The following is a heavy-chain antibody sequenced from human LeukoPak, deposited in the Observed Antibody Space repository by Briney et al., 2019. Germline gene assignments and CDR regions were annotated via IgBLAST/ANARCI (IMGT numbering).Heavy chain of an antibody. CDR2: INPNSGGT. D-gene: IGHD2-2*01. V-gene: IGHV1-2*02. J-gene: IGHJ4*02. CDR1: GYTFTGYY. Sequence: GASVKVSCKASGYTFTGYYMHWVRQAPGQGLEWMGWINPNSGGTNYAQKFQGRVTMTRDTSISTAYMELSRLGSDDTAVYYCARLELLGYCSSTSCYELDYWGQGTLVTVSS. CDR3: ARLELLGYCSSTSCYELDY.